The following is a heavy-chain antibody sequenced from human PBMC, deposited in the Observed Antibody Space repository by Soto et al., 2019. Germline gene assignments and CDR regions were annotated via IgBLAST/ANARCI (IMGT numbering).Heavy chain of an antibody. Sequence: EVQLVESGGGLVQPGGSLRLSCAASGFRFRDYWMYWVRQTPGKGLEWVANIKQDGSEKYYVDSVKGRFTISRDNARNSLFLQMDGLRAEDTAVYVCARVTTMGGYWGQGTLVTVSS. V-gene: IGHV3-7*01. CDR3: ARVTTMGGY. D-gene: IGHD4-17*01. CDR2: IKQDGSEK. J-gene: IGHJ4*02. CDR1: GFRFRDYW.